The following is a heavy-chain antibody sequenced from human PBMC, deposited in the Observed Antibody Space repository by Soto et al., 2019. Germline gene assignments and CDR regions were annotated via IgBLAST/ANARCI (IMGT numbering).Heavy chain of an antibody. V-gene: IGHV1-69*06. CDR2: VIPIFGTA. CDR3: ARGTRGDIVVVPAAVDAFDI. J-gene: IGHJ3*02. Sequence: QVQLVQSGAEVKKPGSSVKVSCKASGGTFSSYAISWVRQAPGQGLEWMGGVIPIFGTANYAQRFQGRVTITADKSTSTAYMELSSLRSEDTAVYYCARGTRGDIVVVPAAVDAFDIWGQGTMVTVSS. D-gene: IGHD2-2*01. CDR1: GGTFSSYA.